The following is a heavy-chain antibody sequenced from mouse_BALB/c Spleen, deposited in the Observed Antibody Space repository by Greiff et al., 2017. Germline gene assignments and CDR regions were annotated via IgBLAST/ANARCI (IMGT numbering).Heavy chain of an antibody. CDR1: GFTFSSFG. CDR3: ARSDPLYYYGSSPYAMDY. D-gene: IGHD1-1*01. J-gene: IGHJ4*01. CDR2: ISSGSSTI. V-gene: IGHV5-17*02. Sequence: EVQGVESGGGLVQPGGSRKLSCAASGFTFSSFGMHWVRQAPEKGLEWVAYISSGSSTIYYADTVKGRFTISRDNPKNTLFLQMTSLRSEDTAMYYCARSDPLYYYGSSPYAMDYWGQGTSVTVSS.